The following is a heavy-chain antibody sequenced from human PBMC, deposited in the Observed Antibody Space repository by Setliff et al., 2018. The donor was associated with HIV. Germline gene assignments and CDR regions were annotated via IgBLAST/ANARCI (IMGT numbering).Heavy chain of an antibody. J-gene: IGHJ5*02. CDR3: ARAADYDFWSGYSSGWFDP. V-gene: IGHV1-69*13. CDR2: IIPIFGTA. CDR1: GGTFSSYA. D-gene: IGHD3-3*01. Sequence: SVKVSCKASGGTFSSYAISWVRQAPGQGLEWMGGIIPIFGTANYAQKFQGRVTITADESTSTAYMELSSLRSEDTAVYYCARAADYDFWSGYSSGWFDPWGQGTLVTVSS.